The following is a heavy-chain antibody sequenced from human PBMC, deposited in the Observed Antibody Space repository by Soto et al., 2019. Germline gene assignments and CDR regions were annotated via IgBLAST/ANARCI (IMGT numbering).Heavy chain of an antibody. CDR2: ISWDGGST. D-gene: IGHD3-9*01. Sequence: GGSLRLSCAASGFTFDDYAMHWVRQAPGKGLEWVSLISWDGGSTYYADSVKGRFTISRDNSKNSLYLQMNSLRAEDTALYYYAKDIKAIFLYGMDVWGQGTTVTV. J-gene: IGHJ6*02. V-gene: IGHV3-43D*04. CDR3: AKDIKAIFLYGMDV. CDR1: GFTFDDYA.